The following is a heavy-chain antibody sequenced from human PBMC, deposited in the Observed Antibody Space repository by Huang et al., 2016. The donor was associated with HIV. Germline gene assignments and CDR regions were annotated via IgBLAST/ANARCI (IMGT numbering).Heavy chain of an antibody. CDR2: MYYSGST. V-gene: IGHV4-39*01. Sequence: QVQLQESGRGLVKPSETLSLTCTVSGGSISSSFYYWGWIRQSPGKGLEWIGSMYYSGSTNYKPSLKRRVTISADTSNSQFSLKLTSGTAADSAVYYCVRHRPNYDFWSGYYPYFDDWGQGTLVTVSS. CDR1: GGSISSSFYY. J-gene: IGHJ4*02. D-gene: IGHD3-3*01. CDR3: VRHRPNYDFWSGYYPYFDD.